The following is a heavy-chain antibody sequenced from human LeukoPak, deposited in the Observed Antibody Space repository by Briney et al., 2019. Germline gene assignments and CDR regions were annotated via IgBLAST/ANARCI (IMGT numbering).Heavy chain of an antibody. J-gene: IGHJ4*02. V-gene: IGHV4-38-2*02. CDR2: IYHSGST. CDR1: GYSISSGYH. Sequence: SETLSLTCTVSGYSISSGYHWGWIRQPPGKGLEWIGSIYHSGSTYYNPSLKSRVTISVDTSKNQFSLKLSSVTAADTAVYYCARQRYIGYSYGLFDYWGQGTLVTVSS. CDR3: ARQRYIGYSYGLFDY. D-gene: IGHD5-18*01.